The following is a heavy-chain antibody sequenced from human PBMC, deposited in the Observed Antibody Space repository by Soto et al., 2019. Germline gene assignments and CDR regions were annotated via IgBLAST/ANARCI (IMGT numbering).Heavy chain of an antibody. Sequence: ASVKVSCKASGYTFTSYAMHWVRQAPGQRLEWMGWINAGNGNTKCSQKFQGRVTITRDTSASTAYMELSSLRSEDTAVYYCARGDSCSLVGFDPWGQGTLVTVSS. J-gene: IGHJ5*02. CDR2: INAGNGNT. V-gene: IGHV1-3*01. CDR1: GYTFTSYA. D-gene: IGHD2-15*01. CDR3: ARGDSCSLVGFDP.